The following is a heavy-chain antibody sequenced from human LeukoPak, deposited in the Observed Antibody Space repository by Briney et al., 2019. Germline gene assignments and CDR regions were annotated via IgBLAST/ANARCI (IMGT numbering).Heavy chain of an antibody. CDR1: GYTFTSYY. J-gene: IGHJ6*02. CDR3: ARDYVVEMATITLPDV. V-gene: IGHV1-46*01. Sequence: ASVKVSCKASGYTFTSYYMHWVRQAPGQGLEWMGIINPSGGSTSYAQKFQGRVTMTRDTSTSTVYMELSSLRSEDTAVYYCARDYVVEMATITLPDVWGQGTTVTVSS. D-gene: IGHD5-24*01. CDR2: INPSGGST.